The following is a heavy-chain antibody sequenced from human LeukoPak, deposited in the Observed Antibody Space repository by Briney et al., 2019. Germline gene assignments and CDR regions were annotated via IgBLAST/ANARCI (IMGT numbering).Heavy chain of an antibody. V-gene: IGHV3-23*01. CDR2: ISGSGSGGST. D-gene: IGHD5-18*01. J-gene: IGHJ6*03. Sequence: GGSLRLSCAASGFTFSSSAMSWVRQSPGKGLEWVSNISGSGSGGSTYYADSVKGRFTISRDNSKNTLYLQMNSLRAEDTAVYYCARDLYSYGHYMDVWGKGTTVTVSS. CDR1: GFTFSSSA. CDR3: ARDLYSYGHYMDV.